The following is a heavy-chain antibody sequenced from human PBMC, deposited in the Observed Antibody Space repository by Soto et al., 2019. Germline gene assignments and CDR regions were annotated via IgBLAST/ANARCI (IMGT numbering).Heavy chain of an antibody. D-gene: IGHD4-17*01. CDR2: IGTAGDT. V-gene: IGHV3-13*01. J-gene: IGHJ4*02. CDR3: ARETTDQGGIDY. CDR1: GFSFSRYD. Sequence: EVQLVESGGGLVQPGGSLRLSCGASGFSFSRYDMHWVRQASGKGLEWVSAIGTAGDTYYAGSVKGRFTISRENAKNSLYLQMNSLRAGDTAVYYCARETTDQGGIDYWGQGTPVTVSS.